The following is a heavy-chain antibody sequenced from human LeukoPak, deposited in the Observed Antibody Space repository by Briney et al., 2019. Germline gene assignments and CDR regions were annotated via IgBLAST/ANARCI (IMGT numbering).Heavy chain of an antibody. CDR2: IYYSGST. CDR3: AKWGHYYYYGMDV. Sequence: PSETLSLTCTVSGVSISSYYWSWIRQPPGKGLEWIGYIYYSGSTNYNPSLKSRVTISVDTSKNQFSLKLSSVTAADTAVYYCAKWGHYYYYGMDVWGQGTTVTVSS. CDR1: GVSISSYY. D-gene: IGHD1-26*01. V-gene: IGHV4-59*01. J-gene: IGHJ6*02.